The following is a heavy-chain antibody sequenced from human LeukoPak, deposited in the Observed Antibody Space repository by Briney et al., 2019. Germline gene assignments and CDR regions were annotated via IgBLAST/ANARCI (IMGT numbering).Heavy chain of an antibody. CDR1: GFTFSSYD. D-gene: IGHD5-12*01. Sequence: GGSLRLSCAASGFTFSSYDMHWVRQATGKGLEWVSAIGTAGDTYYPGSAKGRFTISRENAENSLYLQMNSLRAGDTAVYYCARASSGYDSTYYFDYWGQGTLVTVSS. J-gene: IGHJ4*02. V-gene: IGHV3-13*01. CDR3: ARASSGYDSTYYFDY. CDR2: IGTAGDT.